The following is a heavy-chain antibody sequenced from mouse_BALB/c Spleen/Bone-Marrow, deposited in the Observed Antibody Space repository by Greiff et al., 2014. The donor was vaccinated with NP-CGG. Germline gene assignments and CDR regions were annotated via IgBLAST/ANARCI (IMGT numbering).Heavy chain of an antibody. J-gene: IGHJ2*01. V-gene: IGHV14-4*02. CDR2: IDPGNGDT. CDR3: NAEHGKHHYFDY. CDR1: GFNIKDYY. Sequence: VQLQQSGAELVRSGASVKLSCTASGFNIKDYYMHWVKQRPEQGLEWIGWIDPGNGDTEYAPKFQGKATMTADTSSNTAYLQLSSLTSEDTAVYYCNAEHGKHHYFDYWGQGTTLTVSS.